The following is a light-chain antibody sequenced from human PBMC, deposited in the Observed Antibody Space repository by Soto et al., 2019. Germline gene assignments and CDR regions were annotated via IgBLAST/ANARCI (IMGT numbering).Light chain of an antibody. CDR1: SRDIGSYNR. CDR2: EVT. J-gene: IGLJ1*01. V-gene: IGLV2-14*01. CDR3: SSYANINTRACV. Sequence: SMLTQPASVMAYHGQPIAISCTETSRDIGSYNRVSWYQQHPGKAPKLIIYEVTDRPSGVSNRFSGSKSGNTASLTISGLQAEDEAEYYCSSYANINTRACVFGTGTKVSVL.